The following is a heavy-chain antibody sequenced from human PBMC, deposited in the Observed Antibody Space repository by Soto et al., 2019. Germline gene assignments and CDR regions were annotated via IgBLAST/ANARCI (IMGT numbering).Heavy chain of an antibody. CDR1: GFTFSDYA. CDR2: ISAGGST. V-gene: IGHV3-23*01. CDR3: ARAELPELYYFDY. J-gene: IGHJ4*02. Sequence: PGESLKISCTASGFTFSDYAMSWVRQPPGKGLEWVSVISAGGSTYYADSVKGRFTISRDNSKNTLYLQMNSLRAEDTAVYYCARAELPELYYFDYWGQGTLVTVSS. D-gene: IGHD1-26*01.